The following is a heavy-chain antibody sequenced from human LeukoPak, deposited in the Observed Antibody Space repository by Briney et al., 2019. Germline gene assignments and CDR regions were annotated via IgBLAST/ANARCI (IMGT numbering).Heavy chain of an antibody. CDR2: IIPIFGTA. CDR1: GGTFSSYA. Sequence: ASVKVSCKASGGTFSSYAIGWVRQAPGQGLEWMGGIIPIFGTANYAQKFQGRVTITADKSTSTAYMELSSLRSEDTAVYYCARTYYDILTGYPAYFDYWGQGTLVTVSS. J-gene: IGHJ4*02. V-gene: IGHV1-69*06. D-gene: IGHD3-9*01. CDR3: ARTYYDILTGYPAYFDY.